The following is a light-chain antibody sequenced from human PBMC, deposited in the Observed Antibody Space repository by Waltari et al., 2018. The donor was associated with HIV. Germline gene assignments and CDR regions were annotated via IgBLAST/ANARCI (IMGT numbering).Light chain of an antibody. CDR3: CSYGGSPYV. CDR2: EVT. Sequence: HSALTQPASVSGSPGQAITISCPAASSAVGNYNLVSWYQQHPGRAPKLIIYEVTKRPSGISDRFSGSKSGNTASLTISGLQAEDEADYYCCSYGGSPYVLGSGTKVTVL. CDR1: SSAVGNYNL. V-gene: IGLV2-23*02. J-gene: IGLJ1*01.